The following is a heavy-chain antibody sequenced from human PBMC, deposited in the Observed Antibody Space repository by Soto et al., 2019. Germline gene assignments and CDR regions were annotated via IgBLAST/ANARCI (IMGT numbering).Heavy chain of an antibody. D-gene: IGHD3-3*01. CDR3: ARRRITTFGVIITGYGMDV. J-gene: IGHJ6*02. CDR1: GGSISNDNC. V-gene: IGHV4-4*02. Sequence: LSLTCAVSGGSISNDNCWNWVRQPPGKGLEWIAEIYHTGTTNYNPSLKSRVTISLEQSKNQFSLKLTSVTAADTAVYYCARRRITTFGVIITGYGMDVWGQGTTVTVSS. CDR2: IYHTGTT.